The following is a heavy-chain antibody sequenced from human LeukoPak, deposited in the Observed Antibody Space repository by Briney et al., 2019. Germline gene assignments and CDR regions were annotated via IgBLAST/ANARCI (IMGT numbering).Heavy chain of an antibody. V-gene: IGHV1-18*01. J-gene: IGHJ3*01. CDR1: GYIFTSYG. CDR3: GRVGFYHNGGDVFDV. Sequence: ASVKVSCKTSGYIFTSYGIGWVRQAPGQGLEWMGWISVYRGNRNFAQNLQGRVTLTTDTSTNTAYMELRSLTSDDTAVHYGGRVGFYHNGGDVFDVGGKGTKVTVFS. CDR2: ISVYRGNR. D-gene: IGHD2/OR15-2a*01.